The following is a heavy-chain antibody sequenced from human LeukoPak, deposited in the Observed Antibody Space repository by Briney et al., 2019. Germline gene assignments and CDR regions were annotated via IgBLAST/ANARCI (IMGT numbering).Heavy chain of an antibody. CDR2: ISYDGSNK. Sequence: PGGSLRLSCAASGFTFSSYAMHWVRQAPGKGLECVAVISYDGSNKYYADSVKGRFTISRDNSKNTLYLQMNSLRAEDTAVYYCARVVVSSSWYYFDYWGQGALVTVSS. V-gene: IGHV3-30-3*01. CDR3: ARVVVSSSWYYFDY. D-gene: IGHD6-13*01. CDR1: GFTFSSYA. J-gene: IGHJ4*02.